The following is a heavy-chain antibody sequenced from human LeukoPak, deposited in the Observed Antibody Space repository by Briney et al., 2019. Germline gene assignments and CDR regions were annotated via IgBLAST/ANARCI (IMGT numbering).Heavy chain of an antibody. V-gene: IGHV4-61*01. CDR1: GGSVSSGSYY. CDR2: IYYSGST. Sequence: SETLSLTCTVSGGSVSSGSYYWSWIRQPPGKGLEWVGYIYYSGSTNYNPSLKSRVTISVDTSKNQFSLKLSSVTAADTAVYYCARDTSGSYRLDYWGQGTLVTVSS. D-gene: IGHD1-26*01. J-gene: IGHJ4*02. CDR3: ARDTSGSYRLDY.